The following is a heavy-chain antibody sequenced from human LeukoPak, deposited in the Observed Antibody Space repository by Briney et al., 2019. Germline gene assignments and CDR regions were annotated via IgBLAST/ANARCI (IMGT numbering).Heavy chain of an antibody. D-gene: IGHD3-10*01. V-gene: IGHV1-2*02. Sequence: ASVKVSCKASGYTFTGYYMHWVRQAPGQGLEWMGWINPNSGGTNYAQKFQGRVTMTRDTSISTAYMELSRLRSDDTAVYYFARGPLVGGSGLHWFDPWGQGTLVTVSS. CDR2: INPNSGGT. J-gene: IGHJ5*02. CDR3: ARGPLVGGSGLHWFDP. CDR1: GYTFTGYY.